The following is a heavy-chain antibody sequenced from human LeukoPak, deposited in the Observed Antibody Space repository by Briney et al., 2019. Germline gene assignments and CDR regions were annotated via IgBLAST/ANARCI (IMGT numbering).Heavy chain of an antibody. J-gene: IGHJ4*02. CDR2: ISHSGST. CDR1: GASISSGYW. Sequence: SETLSLTCAVSGASISSGYWWSWVRQPPGKGLEWIGEISHSGSTNYNPSLKSRVTISVDTSKNQFSLKLSSVTAADTAVYYCARQLPGSSGYYYGPSFDYWGQGTLVTVSS. V-gene: IGHV4-4*02. CDR3: ARQLPGSSGYYYGPSFDY. D-gene: IGHD3-22*01.